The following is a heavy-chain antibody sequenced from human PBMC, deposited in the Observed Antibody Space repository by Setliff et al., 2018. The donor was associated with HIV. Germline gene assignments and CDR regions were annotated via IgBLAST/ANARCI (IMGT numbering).Heavy chain of an antibody. Sequence: ASVKVSCKASGDTFSSYVINWVRQAPGQGLEWMGRISVYNGNTIYAQKLQGRVIMTTDTSTSTAYMELRSLRSDDTAMYYCATQRDIVMVPGQGGFDIWAQGTMVTVSS. J-gene: IGHJ3*02. V-gene: IGHV1-18*01. CDR1: GDTFSSYV. D-gene: IGHD2-2*01. CDR2: ISVYNGNT. CDR3: ATQRDIVMVPGQGGFDI.